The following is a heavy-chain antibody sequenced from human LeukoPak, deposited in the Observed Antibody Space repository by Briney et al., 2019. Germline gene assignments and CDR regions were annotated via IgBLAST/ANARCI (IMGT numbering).Heavy chain of an antibody. J-gene: IGHJ3*02. V-gene: IGHV4-30-2*01. CDR2: IYHSGST. D-gene: IGHD6-13*01. Sequence: SQTLSLTCTVSGGSISSGGYYWSWIRQPPGKGLEWIGCIYHSGSTYYNPSLKSRVTISLDMSNNQFFLDLTSVTAADTAVYYCARDLGIAAAGGAFDIWGQGTMVTVSS. CDR1: GGSISSGGYY. CDR3: ARDLGIAAAGGAFDI.